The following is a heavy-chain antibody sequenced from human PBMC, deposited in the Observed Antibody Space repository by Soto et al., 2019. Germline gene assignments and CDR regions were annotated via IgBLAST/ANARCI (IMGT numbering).Heavy chain of an antibody. Sequence: EVQLVESGGGLVKPAGSLRLSCAASGFTFSHAWVSWVRQAPGKGLEWVGRIKSKSDGETTNYAEPVKGRFTISRDDSKNTLYLQMNSLKTDDTAVYYCTTVYCSGGRCYSGTVDYWGQGTLVTVSS. J-gene: IGHJ4*02. CDR3: TTVYCSGGRCYSGTVDY. D-gene: IGHD2-15*01. V-gene: IGHV3-15*01. CDR1: GFTFSHAW. CDR2: IKSKSDGETT.